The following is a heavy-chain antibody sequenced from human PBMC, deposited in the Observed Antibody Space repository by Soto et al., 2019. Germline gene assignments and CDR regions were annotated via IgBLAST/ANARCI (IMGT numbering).Heavy chain of an antibody. CDR1: GFTFSSYW. D-gene: IGHD3-9*01. Sequence: GGSLRLSCAASGFTFSSYWMHWVRQAPGKGLVWVSRINSDGSSTSYADSVKGRFTISRDNAKNTLYLQMNSLRAEDTAVYYCARESILTGSRAAYYYYGMDVWGQGTTVTVSS. J-gene: IGHJ6*02. CDR2: INSDGSST. V-gene: IGHV3-74*01. CDR3: ARESILTGSRAAYYYYGMDV.